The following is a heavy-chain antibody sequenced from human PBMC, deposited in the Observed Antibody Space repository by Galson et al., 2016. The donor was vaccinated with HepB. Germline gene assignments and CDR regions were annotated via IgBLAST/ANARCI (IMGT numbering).Heavy chain of an antibody. J-gene: IGHJ4*02. V-gene: IGHV3-23*01. Sequence: SLRLSCAASGFTFGSYGMTWVRQAPGKGLAWVSAISDTGDSSHYADSVKGRFTISRDNSKNALYLQMNGLRVEDTAVYYCARSPSAAYWGQGTLVTVSS. CDR1: GFTFGSYG. D-gene: IGHD6-25*01. CDR2: ISDTGDSS. CDR3: ARSPSAAY.